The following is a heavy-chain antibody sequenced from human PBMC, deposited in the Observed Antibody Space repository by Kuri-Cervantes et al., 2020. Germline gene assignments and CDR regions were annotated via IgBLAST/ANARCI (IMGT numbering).Heavy chain of an antibody. Sequence: GGSLRLSCAASGFTFSSYAMHWVRQAPGKGLEYVSAISSNGGSTYYADSVKGRFTISRDNSKNTLYLQMGSLRAEDMAVYYCARTEPMTTVTIGAFDIWGQGTMVTDSS. J-gene: IGHJ3*02. V-gene: IGHV3-64*02. CDR1: GFTFSSYA. CDR3: ARTEPMTTVTIGAFDI. D-gene: IGHD4-11*01. CDR2: ISSNGGST.